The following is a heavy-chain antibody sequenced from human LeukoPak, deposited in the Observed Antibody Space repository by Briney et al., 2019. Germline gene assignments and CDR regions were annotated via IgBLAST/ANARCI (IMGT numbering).Heavy chain of an antibody. CDR3: ARPEVAAKGGSIYFDY. CDR2: ISAYNGNT. Sequence: ASVKVSCKASGYTFTSYGISWVRQAPGQGLEWMGWISAYNGNTNYAQKLQGRVTMTTDTSTSTAYMELRSLRSDDTAVYYCARPEVAAKGGSIYFDYWGQGTLVTVSS. J-gene: IGHJ4*02. D-gene: IGHD2-15*01. CDR1: GYTFTSYG. V-gene: IGHV1-18*01.